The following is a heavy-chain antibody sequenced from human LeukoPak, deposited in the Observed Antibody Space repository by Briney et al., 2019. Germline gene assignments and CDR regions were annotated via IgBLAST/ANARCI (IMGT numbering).Heavy chain of an antibody. CDR3: AKGGFYGTNPVDY. V-gene: IGHV3-43D*03. J-gene: IGHJ4*02. CDR2: ISWDGGST. D-gene: IGHD1/OR15-1a*01. Sequence: GGSLRLSCAASGFTFDDYAMHWVRQAPGKGLEWVSLISWDGGSTYYADSVKGRFTISRDKSKNSLYLQMNSLRAEDTALYYCAKGGFYGTNPVDYWGQGTLVTVSS. CDR1: GFTFDDYA.